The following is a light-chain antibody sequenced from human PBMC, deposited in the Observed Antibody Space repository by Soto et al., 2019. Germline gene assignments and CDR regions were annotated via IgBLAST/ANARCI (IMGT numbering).Light chain of an antibody. J-gene: IGLJ2*01. CDR2: RNN. Sequence: QSVLTQPPSASGTPGQRVTISCSGSSSNIGNNYLYWYQQLPGTAPKLLIYRNNQRPSGVPDRFSGSKSGTSASLAISGLRSEDEADYYCATWDDSLSGVVFGGGTKLTV. CDR3: ATWDDSLSGVV. CDR1: SSNIGNNY. V-gene: IGLV1-47*01.